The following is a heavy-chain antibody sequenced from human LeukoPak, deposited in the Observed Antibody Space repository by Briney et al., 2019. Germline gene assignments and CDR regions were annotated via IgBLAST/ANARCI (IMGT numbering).Heavy chain of an antibody. D-gene: IGHD6-6*01. CDR3: ARGKGIAARQPVNYYYYYGMDV. J-gene: IGHJ6*02. CDR2: ISASGSST. Sequence: GGSLRLSCAASGLAFSTYSMSWVRQAPGKGLYWVSGISASGSSTYYADSVKGRFTISRDNAKNSLYLQMNSLRAEDTAVYYCARGKGIAARQPVNYYYYYGMDVWGQGTTVTVSS. V-gene: IGHV3-21*01. CDR1: GLAFSTYS.